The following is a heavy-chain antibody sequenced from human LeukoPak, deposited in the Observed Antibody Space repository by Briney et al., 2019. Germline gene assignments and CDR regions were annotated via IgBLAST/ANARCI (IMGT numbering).Heavy chain of an antibody. Sequence: SCKASGGTFSSYAMHWVRQAPGKGLEWVAVISYDGSNKYYADSVKGRFTISRDNSKNTLYLQMNSLRAEDTAVYYCARDGVVPAAHPLLDYWGQGTLVTVSS. V-gene: IGHV3-30*04. CDR3: ARDGVVPAAHPLLDY. D-gene: IGHD2-2*01. CDR2: ISYDGSNK. CDR1: GGTFSSYA. J-gene: IGHJ4*02.